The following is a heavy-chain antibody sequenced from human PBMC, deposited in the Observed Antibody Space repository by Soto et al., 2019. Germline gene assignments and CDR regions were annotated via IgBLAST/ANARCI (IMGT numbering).Heavy chain of an antibody. CDR2: IIPIFGTA. CDR3: SRERGALGPDAFDI. D-gene: IGHD1-26*01. V-gene: IGHV1-69*01. Sequence: QVQLVQSGAEVKKPGSSVKVSCKASGGTFSSYAISWVRQAPGQGLEWMGGIIPIFGTANYAQKFQGRVTITADESTITAYMALSSLRSEDTAVYYCSRERGALGPDAFDIWGQGTMVTVSS. J-gene: IGHJ3*02. CDR1: GGTFSSYA.